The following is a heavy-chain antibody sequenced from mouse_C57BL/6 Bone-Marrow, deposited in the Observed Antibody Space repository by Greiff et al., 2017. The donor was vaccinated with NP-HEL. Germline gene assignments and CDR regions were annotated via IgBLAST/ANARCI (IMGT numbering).Heavy chain of an antibody. Sequence: VQLQESGAELARPGASVKLSCKASGYTFTSYGISWVKQRTGQGLEWIGEIYPRSGNTYYNEKFKGKATLTADKSSSTAYMELRSLTSEDSAVYYCAGGLLLRYMYYFDYWGQGTTLTVSS. CDR3: AGGLLLRYMYYFDY. CDR1: GYTFTSYG. CDR2: IYPRSGNT. D-gene: IGHD1-1*01. J-gene: IGHJ2*01. V-gene: IGHV1-81*01.